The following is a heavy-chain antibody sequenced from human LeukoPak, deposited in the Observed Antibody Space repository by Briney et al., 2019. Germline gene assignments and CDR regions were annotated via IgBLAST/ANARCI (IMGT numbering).Heavy chain of an antibody. Sequence: GGSLRLSCAASGFTFSSYAMHWVRQAPGKGLEWVAVISYDGSNKYYADSVKGRFTISRDNSKNTLYLQMNSLRAEDTAVYYCASLVYGGNWFDPWGQGTLVTVSS. D-gene: IGHD2-15*01. CDR2: ISYDGSNK. V-gene: IGHV3-30-3*01. CDR1: GFTFSSYA. CDR3: ASLVYGGNWFDP. J-gene: IGHJ5*02.